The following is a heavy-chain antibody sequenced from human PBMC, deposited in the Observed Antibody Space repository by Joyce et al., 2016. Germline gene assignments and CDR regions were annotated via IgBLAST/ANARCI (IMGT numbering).Heavy chain of an antibody. CDR2: IRSKANGDAT. V-gene: IGHV3-73*02. Sequence: EVQLVESGGGLVQPGGSLNISCAVSGFPLSGSSVDWVRQASGKGLEWVVRIRSKANGDATAYAASVKGRFSISRDDSKNTAYLQMNSLKTEDTAVYYCSNYDLGSGYSPSRDVWGQGSTVTVSS. CDR3: SNYDLGSGYSPSRDV. D-gene: IGHD3-3*01. J-gene: IGHJ6*02. CDR1: GFPLSGSS.